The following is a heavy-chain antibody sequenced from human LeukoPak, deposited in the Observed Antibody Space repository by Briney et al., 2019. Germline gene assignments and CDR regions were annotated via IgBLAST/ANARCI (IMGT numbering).Heavy chain of an antibody. CDR3: AREINKWFDP. Sequence: GGSLTLSWTLCRLIFSSHYVLCVRRATGGAMVGVSRISPDGSTTKNADSVKGRFTISRDNARSTLFLQLNSLRAEDTAVYYCAREINKWFDPWGQGTLVTVSS. CDR2: ISPDGSTT. J-gene: IGHJ5*02. CDR1: RLIFSSHY. V-gene: IGHV3-74*03.